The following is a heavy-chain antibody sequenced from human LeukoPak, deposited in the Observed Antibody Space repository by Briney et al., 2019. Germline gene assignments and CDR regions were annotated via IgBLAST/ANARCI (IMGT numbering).Heavy chain of an antibody. D-gene: IGHD3-10*01. J-gene: IGHJ6*03. CDR3: ARDYYGSGSYYFYYYYYMDV. V-gene: IGHV3-30*02. CDR2: IRYDGSNK. CDR1: GITFSSYG. Sequence: GGSLRLSCAASGITFSSYGMHWVRQAPGKGLEWVAFIRYDGSNKYYADSVKGRFTISRDNSKNTLYLQMNSLRAEDTAVYYCARDYYGSGSYYFYYYYYMDVWGKGTTVTISS.